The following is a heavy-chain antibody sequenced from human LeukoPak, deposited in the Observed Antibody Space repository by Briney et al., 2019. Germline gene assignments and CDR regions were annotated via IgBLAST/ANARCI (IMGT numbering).Heavy chain of an antibody. J-gene: IGHJ4*02. CDR1: GFILEEYG. CDR3: ARGLIGYCNGGRCSAFDY. V-gene: IGHV3-20*04. CDR2: INWNGYYT. Sequence: RPGGPVRLFCAASGFILEEYGMSGVRQARGKGLEGVSNINWNGYYTGYAESVKGRFTISRDNAKNSLYLQMNSLRAEDTALYYCARGLIGYCNGGRCSAFDYWGQGTLVTVSS. D-gene: IGHD2-15*01.